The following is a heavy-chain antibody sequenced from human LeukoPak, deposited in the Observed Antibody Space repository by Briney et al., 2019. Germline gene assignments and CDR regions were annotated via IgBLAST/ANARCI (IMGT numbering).Heavy chain of an antibody. CDR1: GFTFSSYA. J-gene: IGHJ4*02. CDR3: ARYSSSSVY. V-gene: IGHV3-30-3*01. CDR2: ISYDGSNK. D-gene: IGHD6-6*01. Sequence: GGSLRLSCAASGFTFSSYAMHWVRQAPGKGLEWVAVISYDGSNKYYADSAKGRFTISRDNSKNTLYLQMNSLRAEDTAVYYCARYSSSSVYWGQGTLVTVSS.